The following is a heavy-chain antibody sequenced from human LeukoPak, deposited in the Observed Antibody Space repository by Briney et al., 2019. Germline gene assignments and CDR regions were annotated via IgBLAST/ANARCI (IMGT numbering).Heavy chain of an antibody. Sequence: GESLKISCAASGFTFSSYSMNWVRQAPGKGLEWVSYISSSSSTIYYADSVKGRFTISRDNAKNSLYLQMNGLRAEDTAVYYCARALRYFDWLSTSPEYNWFDPWGQGTLVTVSS. D-gene: IGHD3-9*01. CDR2: ISSSSSTI. CDR1: GFTFSSYS. V-gene: IGHV3-48*01. CDR3: ARALRYFDWLSTSPEYNWFDP. J-gene: IGHJ5*02.